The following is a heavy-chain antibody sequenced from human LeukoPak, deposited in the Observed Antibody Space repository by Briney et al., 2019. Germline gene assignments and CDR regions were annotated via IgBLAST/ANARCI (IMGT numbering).Heavy chain of an antibody. D-gene: IGHD2-15*01. CDR3: ARVVKRTKYDY. V-gene: IGHV4-59*08. Sequence: SETLSLTCTVSGGSISSYYWSWIRQPPEKGLEWIGYIYYSGSTNYNPSLKSRVTLSVDTSKNQFPLRLSSVTAADTAVYYCARVVKRTKYDYWGQGTLVTVSS. J-gene: IGHJ4*02. CDR2: IYYSGST. CDR1: GGSISSYY.